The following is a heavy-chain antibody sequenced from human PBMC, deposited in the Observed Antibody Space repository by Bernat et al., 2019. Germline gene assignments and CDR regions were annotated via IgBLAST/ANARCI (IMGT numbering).Heavy chain of an antibody. D-gene: IGHD2-15*01. J-gene: IGHJ4*02. CDR3: AKGRRYCSGGSCLPYFDY. Sequence: EVQLLESGGGLVQPGGSLRLSCAASGFTFSSYAMSWVRQAPGKGLEWVSAISGSGGSTYYADSVKGRFTISRDNSKNTLYLQTNSLRAEDTAVYYCAKGRRYCSGGSCLPYFDYWGQGTLVTVSS. CDR1: GFTFSSYA. V-gene: IGHV3-23*01. CDR2: ISGSGGST.